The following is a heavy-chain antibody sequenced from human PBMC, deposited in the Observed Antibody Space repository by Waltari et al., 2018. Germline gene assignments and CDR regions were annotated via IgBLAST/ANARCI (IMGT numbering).Heavy chain of an antibody. CDR3: VREGYSYDTGYYSGGYFDY. CDR1: GFTFARFG. J-gene: IGHJ4*02. CDR2: VSGSGQTT. V-gene: IGHV3-23*01. D-gene: IGHD3-22*01. Sequence: EVQLLDSGGALVQPGGPLSLSCSASGFTFARFGLDWISQAPGQGLEWVSGVSGSGQTTYYADSVKGRFTISRDNAKNIVYLQMSSLRAEDTAAYFCVREGYSYDTGYYSGGYFDYWGQGTLVTVSS.